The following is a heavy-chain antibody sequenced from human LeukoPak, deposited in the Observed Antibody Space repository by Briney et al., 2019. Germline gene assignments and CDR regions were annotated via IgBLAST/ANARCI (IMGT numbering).Heavy chain of an antibody. CDR1: GGSISNSAYQ. V-gene: IGHV4-39*01. Sequence: PSETLSLTCTVSGGSISNSAYQWGWIRQPPGKGLEWIGFVYNNGIIYSGPSLKSRVAISADTSKNQLSLNLSSVTAADTGIYYCARHLHYYGSGNSNWSDPWGQGVLVSVSS. CDR3: ARHLHYYGSGNSNWSDP. J-gene: IGHJ5*02. CDR2: VYNNGII. D-gene: IGHD3-10*01.